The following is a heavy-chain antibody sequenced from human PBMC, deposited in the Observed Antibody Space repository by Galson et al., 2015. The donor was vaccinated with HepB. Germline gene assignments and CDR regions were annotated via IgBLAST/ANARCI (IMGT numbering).Heavy chain of an antibody. J-gene: IGHJ4*02. Sequence: SETLSLTCAVYGGSFSGYYWSWIRQPPGKGLEWIGEIDYSGSTNYNPSLKSRVTISVDTSKNQFSLNLNSMTAADTALYYCARAILPTVTTGRYLGYWGQGTLVTVSS. D-gene: IGHD4-17*01. CDR2: IDYSGST. CDR3: ARAILPTVTTGRYLGY. V-gene: IGHV4-34*01. CDR1: GGSFSGYY.